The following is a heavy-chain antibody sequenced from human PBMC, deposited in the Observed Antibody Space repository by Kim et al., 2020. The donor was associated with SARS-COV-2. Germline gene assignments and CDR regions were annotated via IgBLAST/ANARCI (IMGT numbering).Heavy chain of an antibody. J-gene: IGHJ6*02. CDR3: ARCIAVAGTHDYGMDV. CDR2: TYYSGRT. Sequence: SETLSLTCTVSGGSISSYYWSWIRQPPGKGLEWIGYTYYSGRTNYNPSLKSRVPIPVNTSENQFSLKLSSVTAADTAVYYCARCIAVAGTHDYGMDVWGQGTTVTVSS. D-gene: IGHD6-19*01. CDR1: GGSISSYY. V-gene: IGHV4-59*01.